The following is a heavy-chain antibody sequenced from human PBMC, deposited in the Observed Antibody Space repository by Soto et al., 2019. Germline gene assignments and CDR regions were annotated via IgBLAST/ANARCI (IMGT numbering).Heavy chain of an antibody. D-gene: IGHD3-22*01. J-gene: IGHJ6*03. Sequence: EVQLLESGGGLVQPGGSLRLSCAASGFNFNNFAFNWVRQAPGRGLEWVSTVTVTGETTYYADSVRCRFTNSSDHSRSPLFLQINSLRAEDTAVYYCARSRCYYPVCYPYYYYVDVWGKWTTVTVSS. CDR1: GFNFNNFA. V-gene: IGHV3-23*01. CDR2: VTVTGETT. CDR3: ARSRCYYPVCYPYYYYVDV.